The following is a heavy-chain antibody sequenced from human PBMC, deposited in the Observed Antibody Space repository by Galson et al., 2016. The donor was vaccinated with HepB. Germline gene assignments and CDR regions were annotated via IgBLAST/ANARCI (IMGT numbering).Heavy chain of an antibody. J-gene: IGHJ4*02. CDR2: ISGAGGST. CDR1: GFTFSRSG. Sequence: SLRLSCAGSGFTFSRSGLNWVRQAPGKGLEWVSSISGAGGSTYYAGSVKGRFTISRDNSKNTLFLQMSSLRVEDTAVYFCAKDSRLRPSYHQHWGQGTLVTVSS. D-gene: IGHD5-18*01. CDR3: AKDSRLRPSYHQH. V-gene: IGHV3-23*01.